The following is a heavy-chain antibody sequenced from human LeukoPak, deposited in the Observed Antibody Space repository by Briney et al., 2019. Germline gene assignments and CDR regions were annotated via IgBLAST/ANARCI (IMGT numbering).Heavy chain of an antibody. CDR1: GGTFSSYA. CDR3: ARVPGNHDILTGYDI. V-gene: IGHV1-69*13. J-gene: IGHJ3*02. Sequence: SVKVSCKASGGTFSSYAISWVRQAPGQGLEWMGGIIPIFGTANYAQKFQGRVTITADESTSTAYMELSSLRSEDTAVYYSARVPGNHDILTGYDIWGQGTMVTVSS. CDR2: IIPIFGTA. D-gene: IGHD3-9*01.